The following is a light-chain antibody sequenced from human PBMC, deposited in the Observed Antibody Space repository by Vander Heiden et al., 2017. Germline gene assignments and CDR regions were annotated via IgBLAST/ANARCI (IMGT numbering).Light chain of an antibody. J-gene: IGLJ3*02. CDR1: SSNIGNNY. CDR3: GTWDSSLSALV. Sequence: QSVLPHPPSVSTAPGQKVTISCSRSSSNIGNNYVSWYQQLPGTAPKLLIYDNNKRPSGIPDRFSGSKSGTSATLGITGLQSGDEADYYCGTWDSSLSALVFGGGTKLTVL. V-gene: IGLV1-51*01. CDR2: DNN.